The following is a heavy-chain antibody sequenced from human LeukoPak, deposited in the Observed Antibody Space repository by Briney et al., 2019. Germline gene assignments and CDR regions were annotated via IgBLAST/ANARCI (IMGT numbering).Heavy chain of an antibody. Sequence: GGSLRLSCAASGFTFSSYSMNWVRQAPGKGLEWVSSISSSSSYIYYADSVKGRFTISRDNAKNSLYLQMNSLRAEDTAVYYCARQGYCSGGSCFDPGYFDYWGQGTLVTVSS. V-gene: IGHV3-21*01. CDR3: ARQGYCSGGSCFDPGYFDY. CDR2: ISSSSSYI. CDR1: GFTFSSYS. J-gene: IGHJ4*02. D-gene: IGHD2-15*01.